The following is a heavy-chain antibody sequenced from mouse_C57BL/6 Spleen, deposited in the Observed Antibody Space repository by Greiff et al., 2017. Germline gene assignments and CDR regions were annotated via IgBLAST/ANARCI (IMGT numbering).Heavy chain of an antibody. CDR3: TTQGDY. Sequence: EVQLVESGGDLVKPGGSLKLSCAASGFTFSSYGKSWFRQTPDKRLEWVATISSGGRYIYYPDSGKGRFTISRDNAKNTLSLQMSILKSEDTAMYYCTTQGDYWGQGTTLTVSS. CDR1: GFTFSSYG. J-gene: IGHJ2*01. CDR2: ISSGGRYI. V-gene: IGHV5-6*01.